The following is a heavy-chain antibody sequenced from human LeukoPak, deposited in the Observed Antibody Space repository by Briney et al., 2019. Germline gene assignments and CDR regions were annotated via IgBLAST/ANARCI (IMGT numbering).Heavy chain of an antibody. J-gene: IGHJ4*02. Sequence: ASVKVSCKASGYTFTSYGISWVRQAPGQRLEWMGWINAGNGNTKYSQEFQGRVTITRDTSASTDYMELSSLRSEDMAVYYCARTELTALLFDYWGQGTLVTVSS. D-gene: IGHD1-14*01. CDR3: ARTELTALLFDY. V-gene: IGHV1-3*03. CDR2: INAGNGNT. CDR1: GYTFTSYG.